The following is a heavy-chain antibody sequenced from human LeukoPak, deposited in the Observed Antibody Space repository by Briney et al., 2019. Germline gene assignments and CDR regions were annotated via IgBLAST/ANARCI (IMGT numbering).Heavy chain of an antibody. CDR2: INHRGST. D-gene: IGHD6-19*01. Sequence: SETLSLTCAVYGGSFSGYYWSWIRQPPGKGLEWIGEINHRGSTNYNPSLKSRVTISVDTSKNQFSLKLSSVTAADTAVYYSARVRGLADSDYWGQGTLVTVSS. CDR1: GGSFSGYY. V-gene: IGHV4-34*01. CDR3: ARVRGLADSDY. J-gene: IGHJ4*02.